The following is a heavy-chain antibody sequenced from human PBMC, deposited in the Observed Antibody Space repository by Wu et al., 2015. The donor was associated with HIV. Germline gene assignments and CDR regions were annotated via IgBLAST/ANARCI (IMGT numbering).Heavy chain of an antibody. Sequence: QVQLVQSGAEVKKPGSSVKVSCKASGGTFSSYAISWVRQAPGQGLEWMGGIIPIFGTANYAQKFQGRVTITTDESTSTAYMELSSLRSEDTAVYYCARAGSGEQVAWGCFDYVGPGNAGHRLL. D-gene: IGHD3-10*01. J-gene: IGHJ4*02. CDR2: IIPIFGTA. CDR1: GGTFSSYA. V-gene: IGHV1-69*05. CDR3: ARAGSGEQVAWGCFDY.